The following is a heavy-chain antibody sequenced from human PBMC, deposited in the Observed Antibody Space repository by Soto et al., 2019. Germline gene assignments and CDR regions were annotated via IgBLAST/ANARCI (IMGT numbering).Heavy chain of an antibody. Sequence: QVQLQQWGAGLLKPSETLSLTCAVYGGSFSGYYWSWIRQPPGKGLEWIGEINHSGSTNYNPSLKSRVTISVDTSKNQFSLKLSSVTAADTAVYYCARGRYSSNYYYYMDVWGKGTTLTVSS. CDR3: ARGRYSSNYYYYMDV. J-gene: IGHJ6*03. CDR1: GGSFSGYY. D-gene: IGHD6-13*01. V-gene: IGHV4-34*01. CDR2: INHSGST.